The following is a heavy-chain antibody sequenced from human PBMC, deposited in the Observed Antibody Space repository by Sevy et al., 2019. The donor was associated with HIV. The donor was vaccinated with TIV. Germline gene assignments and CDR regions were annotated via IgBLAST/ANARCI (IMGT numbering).Heavy chain of an antibody. J-gene: IGHJ5*02. D-gene: IGHD3-22*01. Sequence: GGSLRLSCAASGFTFGDYYMSWIRQAPGKGLEWVSYISRTGSAINYADSVKGRFTISRDNAKNSLYLQINSLRAEDTAVYYCARENTMIEEPCWSDPWGQGTLVTVSS. CDR2: ISRTGSAI. V-gene: IGHV3-11*01. CDR1: GFTFGDYY. CDR3: ARENTMIEEPCWSDP.